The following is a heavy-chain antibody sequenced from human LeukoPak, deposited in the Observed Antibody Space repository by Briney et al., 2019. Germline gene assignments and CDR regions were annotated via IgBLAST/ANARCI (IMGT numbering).Heavy chain of an antibody. CDR3: AGRSIAAAGPFDY. CDR2: IYHSGST. CDR1: GGSISSSNW. V-gene: IGHV4-4*02. J-gene: IGHJ4*02. D-gene: IGHD6-13*01. Sequence: SVTLSLTCAVSGGSISSSNWWSWVRQPPGKGLEWIGEIYHSGSTNYNPSLKSRVIISVDKSKNQFSLKLCSVTAADTAVYYCAGRSIAAAGPFDYWGQGTLVTVSS.